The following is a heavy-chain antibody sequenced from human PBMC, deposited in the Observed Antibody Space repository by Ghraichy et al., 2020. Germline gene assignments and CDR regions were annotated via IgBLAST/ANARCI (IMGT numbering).Heavy chain of an antibody. V-gene: IGHV3-7*01. CDR2: IKQDGSEK. CDR3: ARVLWEYCGCDFYSGYYGMDV. D-gene: IGHD2-21*01. J-gene: IGHJ6*02. Sequence: GGSLRLSCAASGFTFSSYWMSWVRQAPGKGLEWVANIKQDGSEKYYVDSVKGRFTISRDNAKNSLYLQMNSLGAEDTAVYYLARVLWEYCGCDFYSGYYGMDVWGQGTTVTVSS. CDR1: GFTFSSYW.